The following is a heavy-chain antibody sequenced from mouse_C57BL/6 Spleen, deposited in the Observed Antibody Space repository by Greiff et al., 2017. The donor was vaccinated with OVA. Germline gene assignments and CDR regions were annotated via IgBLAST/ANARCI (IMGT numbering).Heavy chain of an antibody. D-gene: IGHD1-1*01. CDR2: IHPNSGST. Sequence: QVQLQQPGAELVKPGASVKLSCKASGYTFTSYWMHWVKQRPGQGLEWIGMIHPNSGSTNYNEKFKSKATLTVDKSSSTAYMQLSSLTSEDSAVYYGARESATVVAPRAMDYWGQGTSVTVSS. J-gene: IGHJ4*01. CDR1: GYTFTSYW. V-gene: IGHV1-64*01. CDR3: ARESATVVAPRAMDY.